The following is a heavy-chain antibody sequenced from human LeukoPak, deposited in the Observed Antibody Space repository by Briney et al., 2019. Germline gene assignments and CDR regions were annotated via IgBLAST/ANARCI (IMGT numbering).Heavy chain of an antibody. CDR3: AKDRIDCTNGVCYQYYYYGMDV. CDR2: ISYDGSNK. V-gene: IGHV3-30*18. J-gene: IGHJ6*01. CDR1: GFTFSSYG. Sequence: GGSLRLSCAASGFTFSSYGMHWVRQAPGKGLEWVAVISYDGSNKYYADSVKGRFTISRDNSKNTLYLQMNSLRAEDTAVYYCAKDRIDCTNGVCYQYYYYGMDVWGQGTTVTVPS. D-gene: IGHD2-8*01.